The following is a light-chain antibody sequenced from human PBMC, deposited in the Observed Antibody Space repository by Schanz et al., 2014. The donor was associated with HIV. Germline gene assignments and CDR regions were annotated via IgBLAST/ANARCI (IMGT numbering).Light chain of an antibody. CDR3: SSYGGNNNLV. J-gene: IGLJ2*01. CDR1: SSDVGGYNY. CDR2: DVS. V-gene: IGLV2-8*01. Sequence: QSALTQPASVSGSPGQSITISCTGTSSDVGGYNYVSWYQQHPGKAPKLMIYDVSNRPSGVPDRLSGSKSGNTASLTVSGLQPEDEADYYCSSYGGNNNLVFGGGTKLTVL.